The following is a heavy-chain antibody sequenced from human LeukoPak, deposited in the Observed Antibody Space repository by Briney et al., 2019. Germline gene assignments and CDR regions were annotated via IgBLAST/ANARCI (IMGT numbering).Heavy chain of an antibody. Sequence: ASVKVSCNASGYTFTGYNIHWVRQAPGQGLEWMGWINPNSGGTNYAQKFQGRFTMTRDTSINTAYMEVSRLRSDDTAVYYCARDRLAAAGSGGWGQGTLVTVFS. CDR3: ARDRLAAAGSGG. D-gene: IGHD6-13*01. J-gene: IGHJ4*02. CDR2: INPNSGGT. V-gene: IGHV1-2*02. CDR1: GYTFTGYN.